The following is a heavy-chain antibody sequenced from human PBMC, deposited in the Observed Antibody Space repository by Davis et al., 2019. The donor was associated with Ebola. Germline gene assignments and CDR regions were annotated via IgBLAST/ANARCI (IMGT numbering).Heavy chain of an antibody. CDR3: AKSTLIDYDFWSGPYYGMDV. D-gene: IGHD3-3*01. CDR1: GYTFTSYG. Sequence: AASVKVSCKASGYTFTSYGISWVRQAPGQGLEWMGWISAYNGNTNYAQKLQGRVTMTTDTSTSTAYMELSSLTSEDTAVYYCAKSTLIDYDFWSGPYYGMDVWGKGTTVTVSS. J-gene: IGHJ6*04. V-gene: IGHV1-18*01. CDR2: ISAYNGNT.